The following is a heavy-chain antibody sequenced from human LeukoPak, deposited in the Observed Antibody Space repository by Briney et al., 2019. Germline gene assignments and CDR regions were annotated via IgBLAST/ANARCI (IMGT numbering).Heavy chain of an antibody. CDR2: IRSKANSYAT. CDR1: GFTFSGSA. CDR3: TRLGVAAAGIPSDY. Sequence: PGGSLRLSCAASGFTFSGSAMHWVRQASGKGLEWVGRIRSKANSYATAYAASVKGRFTISRDDSKNTAYLQMNSLKTEDTAVYYCTRLGVAAAGIPSDYWGQGTLVTVSS. V-gene: IGHV3-73*01. D-gene: IGHD6-13*01. J-gene: IGHJ4*02.